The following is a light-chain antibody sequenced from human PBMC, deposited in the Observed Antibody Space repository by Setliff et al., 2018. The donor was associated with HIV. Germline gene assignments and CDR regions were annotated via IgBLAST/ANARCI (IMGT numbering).Light chain of an antibody. Sequence: QSSLSQPASVSGSPGQSITFSCTGTSTDIGHYGLVSWYQQHQGRAPQLLLVDVNKRPSGVSSRFLGSKSGNTASLSISGLQAGDEADYFCCAYAGSDTCVFGTGTKVTVL. CDR2: DVN. CDR3: CAYAGSDTCV. CDR1: STDIGHYGL. J-gene: IGLJ1*01. V-gene: IGLV2-23*02.